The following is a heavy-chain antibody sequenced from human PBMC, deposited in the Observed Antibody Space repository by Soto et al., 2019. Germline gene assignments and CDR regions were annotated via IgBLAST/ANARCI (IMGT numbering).Heavy chain of an antibody. Sequence: TSETPSLTCTVSGGSISSYYWSWIRQPPGKGLEWIGYIDYSGNTNYNPSLKSRVTISVDKSKNQFSLQLSSVTAADTAVYYCARAYTGYDCFDYWGQGTLVTVSS. CDR3: ARAYTGYDCFDY. CDR1: GGSISSYY. J-gene: IGHJ5*01. V-gene: IGHV4-59*08. D-gene: IGHD5-12*01. CDR2: IDYSGNT.